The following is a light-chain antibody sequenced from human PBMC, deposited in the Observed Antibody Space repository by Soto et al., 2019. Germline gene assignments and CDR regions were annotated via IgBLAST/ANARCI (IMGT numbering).Light chain of an antibody. V-gene: IGKV1-16*02. CDR1: QGIRHY. CDR3: QHYNSYSEA. Sequence: DIQVTQSPSSLSASVGDRVTITCRASQGIRHYLAWFQQKPGTAPKSLIYAASVLQSGVPSKFSGNASGTEFTLTINSLQPEDFATYYCQHYNSYSEAFGQGTKVDIK. J-gene: IGKJ1*01. CDR2: AAS.